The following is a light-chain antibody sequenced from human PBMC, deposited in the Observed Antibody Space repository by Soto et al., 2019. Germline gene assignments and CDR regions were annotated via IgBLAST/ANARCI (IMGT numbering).Light chain of an antibody. V-gene: IGKV3D-20*01. CDR3: QQYGSSPLT. Sequence: EIVLTQSPATLSLSPGEVATLSCGASQSVTRNSLAWYQQKVGLAPRLLMYDASSRATGIPDRFSGSGSGTDCTLTISRLEPEDFAVYYCQQYGSSPLTFGQGTKVEIK. J-gene: IGKJ1*01. CDR2: DAS. CDR1: QSVTRNS.